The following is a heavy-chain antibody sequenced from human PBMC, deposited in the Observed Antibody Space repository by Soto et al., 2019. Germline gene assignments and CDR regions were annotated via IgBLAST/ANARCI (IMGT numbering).Heavy chain of an antibody. D-gene: IGHD2-15*01. CDR2: IIPIFGTA. CDR1: GGTFSSYA. J-gene: IGHJ5*02. CDR3: ARSIVVVGAATGLRGKYNGFDP. Sequence: QVQLVQSGAEVKKPGSSVKVSCKASGGTFSSYAISWVRQAPGQGLEWMGGIIPIFGTANYAQKFQGRVTITEDESTRTAYMELSSLRSEDTAVYYCARSIVVVGAATGLRGKYNGFDPWGQGTLVTVSS. V-gene: IGHV1-69*01.